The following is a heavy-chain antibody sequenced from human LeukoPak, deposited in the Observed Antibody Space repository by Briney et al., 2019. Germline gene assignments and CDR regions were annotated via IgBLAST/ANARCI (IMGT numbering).Heavy chain of an antibody. CDR2: INPNSGGT. V-gene: IGHV1-2*02. CDR1: GYTFTGYY. D-gene: IGHD4-17*01. J-gene: IGHJ1*01. Sequence: ASVNVSCKASGYTFTGYYLHWVRQAPGQGLEWMGWINPNSGGTNYAQNFQGRVTMTRDTSISTAYMELSRLRSDDTAVYYCARADGDYESEYFQHWGQGTLVTVSS. CDR3: ARADGDYESEYFQH.